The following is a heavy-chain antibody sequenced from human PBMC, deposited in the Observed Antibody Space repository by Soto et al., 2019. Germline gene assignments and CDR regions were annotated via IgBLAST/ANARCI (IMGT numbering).Heavy chain of an antibody. D-gene: IGHD3-10*02. V-gene: IGHV3-15*01. CDR1: GVTLSRDS. Sequence: PGGSLRLSCAASGVTLSRDSMIWVRQAPGKGLEWVGRIKSKTDGGTTDYAAPVKGRFTISRDDSKNTLYLQMNSLKTEDTAVYYCTTLYYVQTKSAPTSNFDYWGQGTLVTVSS. CDR2: IKSKTDGGTT. J-gene: IGHJ4*02. CDR3: TTLYYVQTKSAPTSNFDY.